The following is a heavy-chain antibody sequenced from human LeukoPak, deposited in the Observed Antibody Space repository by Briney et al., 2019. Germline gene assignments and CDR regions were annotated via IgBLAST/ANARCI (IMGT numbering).Heavy chain of an antibody. V-gene: IGHV1-18*01. Sequence: ASVKVSCKASGGVFTTYTMSWVRQAPGQGLEWMGWISAYNGKTNYAKKFQGRVTMTTDTSTSTAYMELRSLRIDDTAVYYCARDRYYDFWSGYPLGYYYMDVWGKGTTVTVSS. D-gene: IGHD3-3*01. J-gene: IGHJ6*03. CDR1: GGVFTTYT. CDR3: ARDRYYDFWSGYPLGYYYMDV. CDR2: ISAYNGKT.